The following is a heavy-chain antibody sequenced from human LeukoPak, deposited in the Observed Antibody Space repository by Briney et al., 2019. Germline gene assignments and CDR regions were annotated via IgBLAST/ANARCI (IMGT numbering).Heavy chain of an antibody. CDR3: AKDLGTWIQLWLNYYGMDV. CDR1: GYTFTSYD. D-gene: IGHD5-18*01. V-gene: IGHV1-8*03. Sequence: ASVKVSCKASGYTFTSYDINWVRQATGQGLEWMGWMNPNSGNTGYAQKFQGRVTITRNTSISTAYMELSSLRSEDTAVYYCAKDLGTWIQLWLNYYGMDVWGQGTTVTVSS. J-gene: IGHJ6*02. CDR2: MNPNSGNT.